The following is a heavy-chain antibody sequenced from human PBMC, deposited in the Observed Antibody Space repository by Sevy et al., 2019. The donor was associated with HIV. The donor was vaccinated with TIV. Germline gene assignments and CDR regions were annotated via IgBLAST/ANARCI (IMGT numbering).Heavy chain of an antibody. J-gene: IGHJ4*01. CDR2: IKSDGSDK. CDR3: XXXGGYIDH. Sequence: GGSLRLSCAASGFTFSIYYMTWARQAPGKGLEWVANIKSDGSDKYYVDSVKGRFTISRDNAKNSLYLQMNSLTAEDXXXXXXXXXGGYIDHWGHGTLVTVSS. V-gene: IGHV3-7*01. D-gene: IGHD2-15*01. CDR1: GFTFSIYY.